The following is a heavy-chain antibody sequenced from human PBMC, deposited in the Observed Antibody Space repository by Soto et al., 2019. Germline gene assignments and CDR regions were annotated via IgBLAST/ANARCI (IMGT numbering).Heavy chain of an antibody. CDR1: EDSVSSNSAA. D-gene: IGHD3-10*01. Sequence: PSQTLSLTCAISEDSVSSNSAAWNWIRQSPSRGLEWLGRTYYRSKWYNEYAFSVESRITINPDTSKNQFSLQLNSVTPEDTAVYYCARDRGLGSGTYSPDAFDIWGQGTMVTVSS. V-gene: IGHV6-1*01. CDR3: ARDRGLGSGTYSPDAFDI. CDR2: TYYRSKWYN. J-gene: IGHJ3*02.